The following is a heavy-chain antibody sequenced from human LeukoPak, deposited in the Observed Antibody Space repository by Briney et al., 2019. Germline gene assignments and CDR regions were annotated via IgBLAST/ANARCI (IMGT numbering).Heavy chain of an antibody. CDR2: IGGGGET. D-gene: IGHD2-8*01. J-gene: IGHJ4*02. CDR3: SGHGTNSH. V-gene: IGHV3-23*01. Sequence: GGSLRLSCVVSGFSLSNNGFSWFRQAPGKELEWVSDIGGGGETYYEESVKGRFTISRDNSKNVMYLQMNSLRAEDTALYYASGHGTNSHWGQGTLVTVSS. CDR1: GFSLSNNG.